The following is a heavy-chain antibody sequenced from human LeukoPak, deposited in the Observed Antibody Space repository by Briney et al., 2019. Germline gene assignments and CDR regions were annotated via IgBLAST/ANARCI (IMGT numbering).Heavy chain of an antibody. J-gene: IGHJ3*02. CDR1: GFTLSSYW. CDR3: ARGNAHAFDI. CDR2: INSDGSGI. V-gene: IGHV3-74*01. Sequence: HPGGSLRLSCAVSGFTLSSYWMHWARQLPGKGLVWVSRINSDGSGISYAGSVKGRFTISRDNAKNTLYLQMNSLRAEDTAVYYCARGNAHAFDIWGQGTMVTVSS.